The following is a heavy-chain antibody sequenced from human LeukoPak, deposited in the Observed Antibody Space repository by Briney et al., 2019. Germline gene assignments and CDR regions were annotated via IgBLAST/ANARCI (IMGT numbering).Heavy chain of an antibody. CDR2: ISSNGGST. CDR3: ARELTQQLVRVFDY. Sequence: GGSLRLSCAASGFTFSSYAMHWVRQAPGKGLEYVSAISSNGGSTYYANSVKGRFTISRDNSKNTLYLQMGSLRAEDMAVYYCARELTQQLVRVFDYWGQGTLVTVSS. CDR1: GFTFSSYA. V-gene: IGHV3-64*01. D-gene: IGHD6-13*01. J-gene: IGHJ4*02.